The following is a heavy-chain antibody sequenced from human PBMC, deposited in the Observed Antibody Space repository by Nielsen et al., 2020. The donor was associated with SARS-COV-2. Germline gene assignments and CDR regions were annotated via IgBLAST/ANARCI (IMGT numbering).Heavy chain of an antibody. Sequence: SETLSLTCTVSGGSISSSSYYRGWIRQPPVKGLEWIGSIYYSGSTYYNPSLKSRVTISVDTSKNQFSLKLSSVTAADTAVYYCASPDDSSGYRQSRFDYWGQGTLVTVSS. D-gene: IGHD3-22*01. J-gene: IGHJ4*02. CDR3: ASPDDSSGYRQSRFDY. V-gene: IGHV4-39*01. CDR1: GGSISSSSYY. CDR2: IYYSGST.